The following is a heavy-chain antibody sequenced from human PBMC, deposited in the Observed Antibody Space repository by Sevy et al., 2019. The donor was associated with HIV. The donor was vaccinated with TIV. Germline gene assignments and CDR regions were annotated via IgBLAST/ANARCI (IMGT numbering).Heavy chain of an antibody. CDR2: ISITGGST. D-gene: IGHD3-10*01. V-gene: IGHV3-23*01. CDR3: AKDRVSGTYYTGDFDY. J-gene: IGHJ4*02. CDR1: GFTFSIYA. Sequence: GGSLRLSCAASGFTFSIYAMSWVRQAPGKGLEWVSVISITGGSTYYADSVKGRFTISRDNSKNTLYLQMNTLRAEDTAVYYCAKDRVSGTYYTGDFDYWGQGTQVTVSS.